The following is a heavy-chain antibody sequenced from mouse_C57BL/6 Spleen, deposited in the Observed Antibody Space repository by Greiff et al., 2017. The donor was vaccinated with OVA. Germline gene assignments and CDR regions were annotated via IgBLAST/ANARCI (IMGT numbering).Heavy chain of an antibody. CDR2: IRSKSNNYAT. CDR3: VRHGDGYFDV. CDR1: GFSFNTYA. V-gene: IGHV10-1*01. J-gene: IGHJ1*03. D-gene: IGHD3-3*01. Sequence: EVQVVESGGGLVQPKGSLKLSCAASGFSFNTYAMNWVRQAPGKGLEWVARIRSKSNNYATYYADSVKDRFTISRDDSESMLYLQMNNVKTEDTAMYYCVRHGDGYFDVWGTGTTVTVSS.